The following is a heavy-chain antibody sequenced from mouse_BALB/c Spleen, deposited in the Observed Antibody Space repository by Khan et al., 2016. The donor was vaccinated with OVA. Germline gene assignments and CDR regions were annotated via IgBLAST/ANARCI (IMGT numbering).Heavy chain of an antibody. CDR2: INPYNGAT. CDR3: ARGNCQSYYFGN. V-gene: IGHV1S136*01. CDR1: GYIFTNYL. D-gene: IGHD4-1*01. Sequence: EVELVESGPELVKPGTSVKMSCKASGYIFTNYLIHWVKQKPGQGLEWIGYINPYNGATKYNEKFKGKATLTSDKSSITAYMELSSLTSEASAVYSWARGNCQSYYFGNWGQGSTLTVSS. J-gene: IGHJ2*01.